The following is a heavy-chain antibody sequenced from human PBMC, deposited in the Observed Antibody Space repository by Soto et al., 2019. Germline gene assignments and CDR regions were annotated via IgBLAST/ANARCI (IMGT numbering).Heavy chain of an antibody. V-gene: IGHV3-30*18. J-gene: IGHJ4*02. CDR1: GFTFSSYG. D-gene: IGHD3-22*01. Sequence: TGGTLRLSCAASGFTFSSYGIHWVRQAPCKGLEWVAVISYDGINKYYADSVKGRFTISRDNSKNTLYLQMNSLRAEDKAVYYCAKASYDSSGFIFDYWGQRTLVAVSS. CDR3: AKASYDSSGFIFDY. CDR2: ISYDGINK.